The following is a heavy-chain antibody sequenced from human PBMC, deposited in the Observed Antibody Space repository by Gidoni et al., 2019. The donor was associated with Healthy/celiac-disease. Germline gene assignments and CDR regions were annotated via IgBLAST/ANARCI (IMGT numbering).Heavy chain of an antibody. CDR2: ISYDGSNK. J-gene: IGHJ5*02. Sequence: QVQLVESGGGVVQPGRSLRLACSASGFTFSSYAMHWVRQAPGKGLEWVAVISYDGSNKYYADSVKGRFTISRDNSKNTLYLQMNSRRAEDTAVYYCARDIVVVVAATPNNWFDPWGQGTLVTVSS. D-gene: IGHD2-15*01. V-gene: IGHV3-30*04. CDR3: ARDIVVVVAATPNNWFDP. CDR1: GFTFSSYA.